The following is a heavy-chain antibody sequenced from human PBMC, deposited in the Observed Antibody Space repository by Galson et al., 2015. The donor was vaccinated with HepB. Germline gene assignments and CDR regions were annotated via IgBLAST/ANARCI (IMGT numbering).Heavy chain of an antibody. V-gene: IGHV5-51*01. J-gene: IGHJ4*02. Sequence: QSGAEVKKPGESLKISCKGSGYSFTSYWIGWVRQMPGKGLEWMGIIFADDSDTRYSPSFQGQVIISADKSISTAYLQWSSLKASDNAMYYCARHGKYSSGWSSFDYWGQGTLVTVSS. CDR1: GYSFTSYW. CDR2: IFADDSDT. CDR3: ARHGKYSSGWSSFDY. D-gene: IGHD6-19*01.